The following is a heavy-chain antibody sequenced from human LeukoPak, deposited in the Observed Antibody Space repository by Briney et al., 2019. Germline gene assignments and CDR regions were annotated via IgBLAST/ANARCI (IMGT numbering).Heavy chain of an antibody. J-gene: IGHJ6*03. CDR1: GGSFSGYY. D-gene: IGHD3-22*01. Sequence: SETLSLTCAVYGGSFSGYYWSWLRQPPGKGLEWIGEINHSGSTNYNPSLKSRVTISVDTSKNQFSLKLSSVTAADTAVYYCARAKFYYDSSGYYRYYYYYYMDVWGKGTTVTVSS. CDR2: INHSGST. CDR3: ARAKFYYDSSGYYRYYYYYYMDV. V-gene: IGHV4-34*01.